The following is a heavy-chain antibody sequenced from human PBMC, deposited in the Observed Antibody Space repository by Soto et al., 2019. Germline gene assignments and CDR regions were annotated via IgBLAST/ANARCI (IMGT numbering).Heavy chain of an antibody. Sequence: SETLSLTCAVYGGSFSGYYWSWIRQPPGKGLEWIGEINPSGSTNYNPSLKSRVTISVDTSKNQFSLKLSSVTAADTAVYYCGKAQYDILTGWGQGTLVTVSS. J-gene: IGHJ4*02. CDR2: INPSGST. D-gene: IGHD3-9*01. CDR1: GGSFSGYY. V-gene: IGHV4-34*01. CDR3: GKAQYDILTG.